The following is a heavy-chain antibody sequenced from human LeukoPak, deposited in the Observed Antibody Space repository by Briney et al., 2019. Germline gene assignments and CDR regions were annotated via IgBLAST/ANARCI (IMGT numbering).Heavy chain of an antibody. J-gene: IGHJ4*02. Sequence: PGGSLRLSCAASGFTFSDYYMSWIRQAPGKGLEWVSYISSSGSTIYYADSVKGRFTISRDDAKNSLYLQMNSLRAEDTAVYYCARDLSLYCSGGSCYSLNYWGQGTLVTVSS. CDR2: ISSSGSTI. V-gene: IGHV3-11*04. CDR1: GFTFSDYY. D-gene: IGHD2-15*01. CDR3: ARDLSLYCSGGSCYSLNY.